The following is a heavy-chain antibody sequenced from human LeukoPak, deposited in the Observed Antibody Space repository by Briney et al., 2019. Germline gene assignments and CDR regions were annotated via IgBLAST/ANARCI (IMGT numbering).Heavy chain of an antibody. CDR1: GFTFSSYE. Sequence: GGSLRPSCAASGFTFSSYEMNWVRQAPGKGLEWVSYISSSGSTIYYADSVKGRFTISRDNAKNSLYLQMNSLRAEDTAVYYCARVLTVYYYGMDVWGQGTTVTVSS. CDR2: ISSSGSTI. V-gene: IGHV3-48*03. CDR3: ARVLTVYYYGMDV. J-gene: IGHJ6*02.